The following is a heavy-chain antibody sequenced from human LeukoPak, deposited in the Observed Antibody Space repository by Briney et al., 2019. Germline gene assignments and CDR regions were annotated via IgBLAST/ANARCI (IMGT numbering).Heavy chain of an antibody. CDR1: GFTFSSYA. CDR3: AKQPAYSGYASHFDY. CDR2: ISGSGGST. Sequence: GGSLRLSCAASGFTFSSYAMSWVRQAPGKGLEWVSAISGSGGSTYYADSVKGRFTISRDNSKNTLYLQMNSLRAEDTAVYYCAKQPAYSGYASHFDYWGQGTLVTASS. D-gene: IGHD5-12*01. V-gene: IGHV3-23*01. J-gene: IGHJ4*02.